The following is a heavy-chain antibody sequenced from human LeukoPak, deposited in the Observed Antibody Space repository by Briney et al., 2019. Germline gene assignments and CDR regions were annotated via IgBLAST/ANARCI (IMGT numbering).Heavy chain of an antibody. J-gene: IGHJ4*01. V-gene: IGHV3-23*01. CDR2: ISGSGGNI. D-gene: IGHD6-19*01. CDR1: GFTFSSYA. CDR3: ATGNSGWYAPIDY. Sequence: GGSLRLSCAASGFTFSSYAMNWVRQAPGKGLEWVSVISGSGGNIYYADSVKGRFTISRDNSKNTLYLQINNLRADDTAVYYCATGNSGWYAPIDYWGHGTLVTVPS.